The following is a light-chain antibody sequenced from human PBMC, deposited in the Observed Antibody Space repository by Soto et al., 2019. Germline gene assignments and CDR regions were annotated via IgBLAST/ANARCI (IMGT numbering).Light chain of an antibody. CDR3: QQFLSYPIT. Sequence: IQLTQSPASLSASVGERVTITCRASQDIRGALAWYQQSPGEAPQLLIYDASTLESGVPSRFSGSSSGTHFTLTISSPQPEDFATYYCQQFLSYPITFGQGTRLEIK. V-gene: IGKV1-13*02. CDR2: DAS. J-gene: IGKJ5*01. CDR1: QDIRGA.